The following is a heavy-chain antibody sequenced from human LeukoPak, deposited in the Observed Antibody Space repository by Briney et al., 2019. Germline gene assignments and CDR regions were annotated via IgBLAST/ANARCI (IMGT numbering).Heavy chain of an antibody. Sequence: ASVKVSCKASGYTFTSTAMNWVRQAPGQGLEWMGWINTNTGNPTYAQGFTGRFVFSLDTSVSTAYLQISSLKAEDTAVYYCARDFDSSGSYNWFDPWGQGTLVTVSS. D-gene: IGHD3-22*01. CDR3: ARDFDSSGSYNWFDP. J-gene: IGHJ5*02. CDR1: GYTFTSTA. CDR2: INTNTGNP. V-gene: IGHV7-4-1*02.